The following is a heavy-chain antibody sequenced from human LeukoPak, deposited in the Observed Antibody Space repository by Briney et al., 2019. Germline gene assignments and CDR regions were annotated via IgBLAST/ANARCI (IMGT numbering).Heavy chain of an antibody. J-gene: IGHJ4*02. D-gene: IGHD3-3*01. Sequence: GGSLRLSCAASEFTFSSYAMSWVRQAPGKGLEWVAVIWYDGSNKYYADSVKGRFTISRDNSKNTLDLQMNSLRAEDTAVYYCARDRSYDFWSGYSTPDYWGQGTLVTVSS. CDR1: EFTFSSYA. CDR2: IWYDGSNK. V-gene: IGHV3-33*08. CDR3: ARDRSYDFWSGYSTPDY.